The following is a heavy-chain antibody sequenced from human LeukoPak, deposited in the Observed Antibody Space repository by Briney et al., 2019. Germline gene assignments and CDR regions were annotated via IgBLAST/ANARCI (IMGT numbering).Heavy chain of an antibody. V-gene: IGHV1-69*13. D-gene: IGHD1-26*01. CDR1: RGTFSIYA. Sequence: ASVTVSCKASRGTFSIYAISWVRQAPGQGLEWMGGIIPIFGTANYAQKFQGRVTITADESTSTAYMGLSSLRSEDTAVYNCARETRLGSRDYWGQGTLVTVSS. CDR2: IIPIFGTA. J-gene: IGHJ4*02. CDR3: ARETRLGSRDY.